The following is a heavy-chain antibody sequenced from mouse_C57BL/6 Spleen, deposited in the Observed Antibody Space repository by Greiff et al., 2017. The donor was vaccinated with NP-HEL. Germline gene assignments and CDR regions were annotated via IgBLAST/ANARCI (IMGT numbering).Heavy chain of an antibody. J-gene: IGHJ1*03. Sequence: QVQLKQPGAELVKPGASVKVSCKASGYTFTSYWMHWVKQRPGQGLEWIGRIHPSDSDTNYNQKFKGKATLTVDKSSSTAYMQLSSLTSEDSAVYYCVWTLPDWYFDVWGTGTTVTVSS. V-gene: IGHV1-74*01. D-gene: IGHD5-5*01. CDR3: VWTLPDWYFDV. CDR1: GYTFTSYW. CDR2: IHPSDSDT.